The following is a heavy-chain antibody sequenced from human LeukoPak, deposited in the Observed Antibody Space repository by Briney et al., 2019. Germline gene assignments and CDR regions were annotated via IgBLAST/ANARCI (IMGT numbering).Heavy chain of an antibody. J-gene: IGHJ4*02. CDR3: ARGVLWFGELLSAYFDY. D-gene: IGHD3-10*01. CDR1: GGSISSYY. Sequence: SETLSLTCTVSGGSISSYYWSWIRQPPGKGLEWIGYIYYSGSTNYNPSLKSRVTISVDRSKNQFSLKLSSVTAADTAVYYCARGVLWFGELLSAYFDYWGQGTLVTVSS. V-gene: IGHV4-59*12. CDR2: IYYSGST.